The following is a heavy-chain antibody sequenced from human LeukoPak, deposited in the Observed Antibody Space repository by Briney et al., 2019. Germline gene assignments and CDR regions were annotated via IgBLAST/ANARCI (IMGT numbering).Heavy chain of an antibody. CDR2: IIPIFGTA. D-gene: IGHD6-19*01. CDR3: ARDSSGWNFDY. V-gene: IGHV1-69*05. J-gene: IGHJ4*02. CDR1: GGTFSSYA. Sequence: GASVKVSCKASGGTFSSYAISWVRQAPGNGLEWKGRIIPIFGTAKYAQKFQGRVTITTEESKSTAYMELSSLRSEDTAVYYCARDSSGWNFDYWGQGTLFTVSS.